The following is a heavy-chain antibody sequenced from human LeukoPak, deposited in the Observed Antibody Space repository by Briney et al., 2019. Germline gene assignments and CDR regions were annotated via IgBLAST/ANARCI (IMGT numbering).Heavy chain of an antibody. CDR2: IRSKTAGATT. CDR1: GFSFTDAW. Sequence: GGSLRLSCAASGFSFTDAWMTWVRQAPGKGLGWVGRIRSKTAGATTDLAALVTGRLSISRDDSKNTLYLQMKSLNTEDSAVYYCARDLYCVLYWGQGTLVTVSS. V-gene: IGHV3-15*01. D-gene: IGHD2-21*01. J-gene: IGHJ4*02. CDR3: ARDLYCVLY.